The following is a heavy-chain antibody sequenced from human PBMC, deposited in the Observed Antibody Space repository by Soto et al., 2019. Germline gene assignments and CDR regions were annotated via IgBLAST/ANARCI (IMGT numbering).Heavy chain of an antibody. J-gene: IGHJ6*02. CDR2: IIPIFGIG. D-gene: IGHD3-3*01. V-gene: IGHV1-69*01. CDR3: ARSAITLFGVVSIPPHYYSEMDV. CDR1: GGTFNRYA. Sequence: QVQMVKSGAEVKKPGSSVKVSCKASGGTFNRYAISWVRQAPGQGLEWMGGIIPIFGIGNDAQRFQGRVTITADESTGTAYMELSSLRSEDTGVYYCARSAITLFGVVSIPPHYYSEMDVLGQGTTVTVSS.